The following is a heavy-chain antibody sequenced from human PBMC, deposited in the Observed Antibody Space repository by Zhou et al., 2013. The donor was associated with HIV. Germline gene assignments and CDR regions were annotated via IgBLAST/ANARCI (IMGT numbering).Heavy chain of an antibody. CDR1: GYTFTYRY. CDR2: ITPFNGKT. J-gene: IGHJ4*02. V-gene: IGHV1-45*02. Sequence: QVQLVQSGAEVKKTGSSVRVSCTASGYTFTYRYLHWMRQAPGQALEWMGWITPFNGKTDYVQKFQGRVTMTRDRSMSTAYMELSGLSSEDTAIYYCASHLHASTFYYGSDWFRGDAPPLLTYWGQGTLVTVSS. CDR3: ASHLHASTFYYGSDWFRGDAPPLLTY. D-gene: IGHD3-10*01.